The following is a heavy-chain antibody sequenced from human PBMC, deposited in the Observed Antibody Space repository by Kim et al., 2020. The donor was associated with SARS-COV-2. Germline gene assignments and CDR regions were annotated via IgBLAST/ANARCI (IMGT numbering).Heavy chain of an antibody. J-gene: IGHJ6*02. Sequence: GGSLRLSCAASGFTFSTYAMHWVRQAPGKGLEWVAVISYDGSNKYYADSVTGRFTISRDNSKNTLYLQMNSLRAEDTAVYYWAKEYSSSPYYYYGMDVWGQGTTVTVSS. V-gene: IGHV3-30-3*02. CDR2: ISYDGSNK. CDR3: AKEYSSSPYYYYGMDV. D-gene: IGHD6-6*01. CDR1: GFTFSTYA.